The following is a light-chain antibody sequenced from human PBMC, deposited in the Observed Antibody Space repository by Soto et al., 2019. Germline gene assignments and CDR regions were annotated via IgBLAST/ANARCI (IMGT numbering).Light chain of an antibody. CDR1: SSDIGGYNY. J-gene: IGLJ3*02. CDR2: EVS. Sequence: QSALTQPASVSGSPGQSIIISCTGSSSDIGGYNYVSWYQQYPGKAPKLMIYEVSYRPSGISKRFSGSKSGNTASLTISGLQAEDEADYYCISYTSTTSWVFGGGTKLTVL. V-gene: IGLV2-14*01. CDR3: ISYTSTTSWV.